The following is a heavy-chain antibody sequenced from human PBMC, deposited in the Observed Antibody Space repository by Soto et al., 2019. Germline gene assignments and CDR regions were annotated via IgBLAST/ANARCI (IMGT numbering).Heavy chain of an antibody. V-gene: IGHV1-69*06. J-gene: IGHJ3*02. CDR3: ARKVAASDDAFDI. Sequence: QLHLVQSGAEVKKPGSSVKVSCKASGGTFSSYTINWVRQAPGQGLEWVGGIIPMFGTLYYAQKFQGRLTIAADSSTSTAYMELSTLRSDDTAVYYCARKVAASDDAFDIWGQGTMVTVSS. CDR2: IIPMFGTL. CDR1: GGTFSSYT.